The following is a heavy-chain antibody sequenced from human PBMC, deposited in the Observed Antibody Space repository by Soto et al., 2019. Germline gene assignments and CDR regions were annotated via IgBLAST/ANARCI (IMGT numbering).Heavy chain of an antibody. D-gene: IGHD6-25*01. CDR1: GFTFSNYW. CDR3: ARGGLQRALDV. J-gene: IGHJ6*02. V-gene: IGHV3-74*03. CDR2: VNNDGTDT. Sequence: EVQLVESGGGLVQPGGSLRLSCATSGFTFSNYWMYWVRQAPGKGLVWVSRVNNDGTDTTHADSVKGRFTISRDNAENTLYLQMNSLRAEDTAVYYCARGGLQRALDVWGHGSTVTVSS.